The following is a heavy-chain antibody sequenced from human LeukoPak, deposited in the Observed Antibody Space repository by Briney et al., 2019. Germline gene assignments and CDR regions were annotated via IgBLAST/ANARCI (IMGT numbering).Heavy chain of an antibody. J-gene: IGHJ5*02. Sequence: ASVKVSCKASGGTFSSYAISWVRQAPGQGLEWMGWISAYNGNTNYAQKLQGRVTMTTDTSTSTAYMELRSLRSDDTAVYYCARDGVLRYIDWSLNWFDPWGQGTLVTVSS. CDR3: ARDGVLRYIDWSLNWFDP. CDR2: ISAYNGNT. V-gene: IGHV1-18*01. D-gene: IGHD3-9*01. CDR1: GGTFSSYA.